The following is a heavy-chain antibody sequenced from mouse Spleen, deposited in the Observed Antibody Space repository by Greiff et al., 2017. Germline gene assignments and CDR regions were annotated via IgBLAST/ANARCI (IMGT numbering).Heavy chain of an antibody. D-gene: IGHD2-1*01. CDR3: ARYGNHAMDY. V-gene: IGHV1-50*01. J-gene: IGHJ4*01. Sequence: VQLQQSGAELVKPGASVKLSCKASGYTFTSYWMQWVKQRPGQGLEWIGEIDPSDSYTNYNQKFKGKATLTVDTSSSTAYMQLSSLTSEDSAVYYCARYGNHAMDYWGQGTSVTVSS. CDR1: GYTFTSYW. CDR2: IDPSDSYT.